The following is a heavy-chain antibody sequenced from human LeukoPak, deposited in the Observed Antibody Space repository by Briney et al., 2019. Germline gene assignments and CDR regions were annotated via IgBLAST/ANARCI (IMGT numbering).Heavy chain of an antibody. CDR2: INPNSGGT. D-gene: IGHD3-22*01. Sequence: GASVKVSCKASGYTFTGYYMHWVRQAPGQGLEWMGWINPNSGGTNYAQKFQGRVTMTRDTSISTAYMELSRLRSDDTAVYYCARSISYGRITMIVVVSPDDAFDIWGQGTMVTVSS. V-gene: IGHV1-2*02. CDR3: ARSISYGRITMIVVVSPDDAFDI. J-gene: IGHJ3*02. CDR1: GYTFTGYY.